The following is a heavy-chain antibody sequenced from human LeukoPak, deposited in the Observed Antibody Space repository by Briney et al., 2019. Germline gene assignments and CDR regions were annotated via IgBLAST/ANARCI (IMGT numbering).Heavy chain of an antibody. CDR3: ARHRQPTTYYVYVWGSYRQGGSFDY. Sequence: SETLSLTCTVSGGSISSSSYYWGWIRQPPGKGLEWIGSIYYSGSTYYNPSLKSRVTISVDTSKNQFSLKLSSVTAADTAVYYCARHRQPTTYYVYVWGSYRQGGSFDYWGQGTLVTVSS. D-gene: IGHD3-16*02. CDR1: GGSISSSSYY. CDR2: IYYSGST. V-gene: IGHV4-39*01. J-gene: IGHJ4*02.